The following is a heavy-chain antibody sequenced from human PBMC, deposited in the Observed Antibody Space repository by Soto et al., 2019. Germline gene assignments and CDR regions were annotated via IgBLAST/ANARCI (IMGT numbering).Heavy chain of an antibody. D-gene: IGHD2-15*01. V-gene: IGHV3-23*01. CDR3: AKVAVY. Sequence: EVQLLESGGGLVQPGGSLRLSCAASGFTFSIYVMSWVRQAPGKGLEWVSIISESGDRTNYADSVKGRFTISRDNSNNMLYLQMNSLTAEDTAVYYCAKVAVYWGQGTLVTVSS. CDR1: GFTFSIYV. CDR2: ISESGDRT. J-gene: IGHJ4*02.